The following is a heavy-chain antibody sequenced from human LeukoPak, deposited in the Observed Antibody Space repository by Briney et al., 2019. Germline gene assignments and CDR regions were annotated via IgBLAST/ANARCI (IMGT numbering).Heavy chain of an antibody. Sequence: SETLSLTCTVSGGSISSSSYYWGWIRQPPGKGLEWIGSIYYSGSTYYNPSLKSRVTISVDTSKNQFSLKLSSVTAADTAVYYCASSEEVRGVIIAAFDIWGQGTMVTVSS. D-gene: IGHD3-10*01. CDR2: IYYSGST. CDR1: GGSISSSSYY. V-gene: IGHV4-39*07. CDR3: ASSEEVRGVIIAAFDI. J-gene: IGHJ3*02.